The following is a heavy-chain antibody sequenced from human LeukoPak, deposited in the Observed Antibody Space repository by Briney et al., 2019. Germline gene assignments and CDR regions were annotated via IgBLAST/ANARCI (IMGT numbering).Heavy chain of an antibody. V-gene: IGHV1-24*01. D-gene: IGHD7-27*01. J-gene: IGHJ4*02. CDR3: ATATNWGESYFDY. CDR1: GYTLTELS. CDR2: FDPEDGET. Sequence: GASVKVSCKVSGYTLTELSMRWVRQAPGKGLEWMGGFDPEDGETIYAQKFQGRVTMTEDTSTDTAYMELSSPRSEDTAVYYCATATNWGESYFDYWGQGTLVTVSS.